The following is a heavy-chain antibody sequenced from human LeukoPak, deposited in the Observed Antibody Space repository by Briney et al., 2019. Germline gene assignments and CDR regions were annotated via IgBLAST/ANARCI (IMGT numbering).Heavy chain of an antibody. CDR1: GYTFTGYY. J-gene: IGHJ4*02. CDR3: ARDSGDYYFDY. V-gene: IGHV1-2*04. D-gene: IGHD4-17*01. CDR2: INPNSGGT. Sequence: GASVKVSCKASGYTFTGYYMHWVRQAPGQGLEWMGWINPNSGGTNYAQKFQGWVTMTGDTSISTAYMELSRLRSDDTAVYYCARDSGDYYFDYWGQGTLVTVSS.